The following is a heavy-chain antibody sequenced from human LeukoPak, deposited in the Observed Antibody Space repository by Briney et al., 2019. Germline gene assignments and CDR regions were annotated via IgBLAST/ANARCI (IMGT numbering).Heavy chain of an antibody. V-gene: IGHV3-13*01. Sequence: PGGSLRLSCAASGFTFSSYDMHWVRQATGKGLEWVSAIGTAGDTYYPGSVKGRFTISRDNAKNSLYLQMNSLRAEDTAVYYCARTPSMITFGGVIAGPFDPWGQGTLVTVSS. CDR1: GFTFSSYD. CDR3: ARTPSMITFGGVIAGPFDP. J-gene: IGHJ5*02. D-gene: IGHD3-16*02. CDR2: IGTAGDT.